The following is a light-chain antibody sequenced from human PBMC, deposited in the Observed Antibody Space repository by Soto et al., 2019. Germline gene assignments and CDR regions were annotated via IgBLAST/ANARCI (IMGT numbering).Light chain of an antibody. Sequence: EIVLTQSPGTLSLSPGERATLSCRVSQSISSSFLAWYQQKPGQAPRLLIYGASSRATGIPDRFSGSGSGTDFTLTISRLEPEDFAVYYCQQYGNSPLYIFGQGTKLEI. J-gene: IGKJ2*01. CDR1: QSISSSF. CDR2: GAS. V-gene: IGKV3-20*01. CDR3: QQYGNSPLYI.